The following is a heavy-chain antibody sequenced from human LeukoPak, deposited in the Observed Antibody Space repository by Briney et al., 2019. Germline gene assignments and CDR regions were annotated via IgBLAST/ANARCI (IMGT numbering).Heavy chain of an antibody. D-gene: IGHD5-12*01. J-gene: IGHJ4*02. CDR1: GGSISSSSYY. CDR2: IYYSGST. Sequence: SETLSLTCTVSGGSISSSSYYWGWIRQPPGKGLEWIGSIYYSGSTYNNPPLKSRVTISVATSQNQFSLKLRPMSAAEPPVYYCARQGIVATAFDYWGQGTLVTVS. CDR3: ARQGIVATAFDY. V-gene: IGHV4-39*01.